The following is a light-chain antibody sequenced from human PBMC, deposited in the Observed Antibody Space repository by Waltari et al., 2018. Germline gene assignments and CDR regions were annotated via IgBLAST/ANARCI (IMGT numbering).Light chain of an antibody. CDR1: TSHIRGYNY. Sequence: QSALTHPPPPSGSPGPSAPISCPGPTSHIRGYNYFSWYQQHPGKAPRLMIYEVNKRPSGVPDRFSGSKSGNTASLTVSGLQAEDEADYFCSSYAGSTWVVFGGGTKLTVL. V-gene: IGLV2-8*01. CDR3: SSYAGSTWVV. J-gene: IGLJ2*01. CDR2: EVN.